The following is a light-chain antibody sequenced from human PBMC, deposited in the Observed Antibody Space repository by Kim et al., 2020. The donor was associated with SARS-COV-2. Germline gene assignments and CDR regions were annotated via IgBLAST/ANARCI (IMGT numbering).Light chain of an antibody. CDR3: QQLNRYRT. CDR2: AAS. J-gene: IGKJ1*01. Sequence: PESVGDRVTTSRRASQGSSRYVAGYQHKPGKAPKLLIYAASNLESGVPSRFSGSGSGTDFTLTISSLQPEDFSTYYCQQLNRYRTFGQGTKVDIK. V-gene: IGKV1-9*01. CDR1: QGSSRY.